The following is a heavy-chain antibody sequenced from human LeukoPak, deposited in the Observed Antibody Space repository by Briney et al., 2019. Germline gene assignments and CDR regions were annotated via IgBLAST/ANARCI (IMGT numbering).Heavy chain of an antibody. CDR3: ARDGGSSGYHDALDI. CDR1: GFTFSSYE. Sequence: GGSLRLSCAASGFTFSSYEMNWVRQAPGRGLEWVALIWYDGRNKYYADSVKGRFTISRDNSKNTLSLQLNSLRDEDTAVYYCARDGGSSGYHDALDIWGQGTMVTVSA. J-gene: IGHJ3*02. V-gene: IGHV3-33*08. CDR2: IWYDGRNK. D-gene: IGHD3-22*01.